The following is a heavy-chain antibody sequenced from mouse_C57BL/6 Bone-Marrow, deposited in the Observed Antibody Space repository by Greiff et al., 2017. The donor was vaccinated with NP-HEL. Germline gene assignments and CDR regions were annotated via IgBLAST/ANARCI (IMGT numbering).Heavy chain of an antibody. J-gene: IGHJ2*01. CDR1: GYTFTSYW. CDR2: INPSSGYT. Sequence: QVHVKQSGAELAKPGASVKLSCKASGYTFTSYWMHWVKQRPGQGLEWIGYINPSSGYTKYNQKFKDKATLTADKSSSTAYMQLSSLTYEDSAVYYCARSVAQATSRNYFDYWGQGTTLTVSS. CDR3: ARSVAQATSRNYFDY. V-gene: IGHV1-7*01. D-gene: IGHD3-2*02.